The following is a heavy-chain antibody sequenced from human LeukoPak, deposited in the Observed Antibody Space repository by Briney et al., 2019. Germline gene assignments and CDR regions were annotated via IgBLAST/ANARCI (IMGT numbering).Heavy chain of an antibody. D-gene: IGHD4-11*01. V-gene: IGHV1-46*01. CDR1: GYTFTSYY. CDR2: INPSGGST. CDR3: ARDAGGTTTSYYYYMDV. Sequence: ASVKVSCKASGYTFTSYYMHWVRQAPGQGLEWMGIINPSGGSTSYAQKFQGRVTMARDVSTSTVYMELSSLRSEDTAVHYCARDAGGTTTSYYYYMDVWGKGTTVTVSS. J-gene: IGHJ6*03.